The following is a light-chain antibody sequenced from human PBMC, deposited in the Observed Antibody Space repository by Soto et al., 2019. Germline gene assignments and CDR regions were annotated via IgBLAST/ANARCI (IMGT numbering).Light chain of an antibody. J-gene: IGLJ3*02. Sequence: QSALTQPASVSGSPGQSITISCTGTSSDVGSCKLVSWYQQRPGKGPKLMIYDDTERPSGVSSRFSGSKSGNTASLTISGLQAEDEADYYCCAYAGRSTWVFCGGTKLTVL. CDR3: CAYAGRSTWV. CDR1: SSDVGSCKL. CDR2: DDT. V-gene: IGLV2-23*01.